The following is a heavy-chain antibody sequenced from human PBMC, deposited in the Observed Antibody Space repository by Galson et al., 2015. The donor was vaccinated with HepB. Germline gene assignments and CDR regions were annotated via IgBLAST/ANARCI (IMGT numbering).Heavy chain of an antibody. Sequence: SLRLSCAASGFTFSSYGMHWVRQAPGKGLEWVAFIRYDGSNKYYADSVKGRFTISRDNSKNTLYLQMNSLRAEDTAVYYCAKGVGVVTADYYFDYWGQGTLVTVSS. D-gene: IGHD2-21*02. CDR3: AKGVGVVTADYYFDY. CDR2: IRYDGSNK. CDR1: GFTFSSYG. V-gene: IGHV3-30*02. J-gene: IGHJ4*02.